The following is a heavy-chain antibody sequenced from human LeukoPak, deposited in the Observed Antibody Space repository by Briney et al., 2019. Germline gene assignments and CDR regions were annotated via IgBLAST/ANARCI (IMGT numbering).Heavy chain of an antibody. CDR2: ISWNSGSI. J-gene: IGHJ6*02. CDR3: ARDLRKETAMGYYYGMDV. Sequence: PGRSLRLSCAASGFTFDDYAMHWVRQAPGKGLEWVSGISWNSGSIGYADSVKGRFTISRDNAKNSLYLQMNSLRAEDTAVYYCARDLRKETAMGYYYGMDVWGQGTTVTVSS. CDR1: GFTFDDYA. V-gene: IGHV3-9*01. D-gene: IGHD5-18*01.